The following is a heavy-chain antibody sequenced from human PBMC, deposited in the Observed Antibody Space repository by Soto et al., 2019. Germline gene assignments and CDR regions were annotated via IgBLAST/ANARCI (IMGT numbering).Heavy chain of an antibody. CDR2: VYWNDDK. CDR3: AHSQGANSGGYGWFHP. Sequence: QITLKESGPTLVKPTQTLSLTCTFSGFSLDTNGVGVGWIRQPPGKALEWLALVYWNDDKRFSPSLWGRSTISKNTSKNQVVLTMTNVGPDDTATYYCAHSQGANSGGYGWFHPWGPGILVTVSS. D-gene: IGHD6-19*01. J-gene: IGHJ5*02. V-gene: IGHV2-5*01. CDR1: GFSLDTNGVG.